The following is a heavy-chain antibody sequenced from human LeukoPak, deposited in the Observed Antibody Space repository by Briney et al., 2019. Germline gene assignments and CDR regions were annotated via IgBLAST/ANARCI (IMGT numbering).Heavy chain of an antibody. Sequence: GGSLRLSCAASGFTFSSYGMSWVRQAPGKGLEWVSAISGSGGSTYYADSVKGRFTISRDNSKNTLYLQMNTLRAEDTAVYSCARGADGVSSNSRGWFDPWGQGTLVTVSS. J-gene: IGHJ5*02. CDR3: ARGADGVSSNSRGWFDP. CDR1: GFTFSSYG. V-gene: IGHV3-23*01. D-gene: IGHD2-15*01. CDR2: ISGSGGST.